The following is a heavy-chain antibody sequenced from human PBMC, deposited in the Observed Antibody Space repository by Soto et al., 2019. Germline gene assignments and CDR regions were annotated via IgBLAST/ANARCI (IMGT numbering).Heavy chain of an antibody. D-gene: IGHD2-2*01. Sequence: ASVKVSCKASGYTFTSYGISWVRQAPGQGLEWMGWISAYNGNTNYAQKLQGRVTMTTDTSTSTAYMELKSLRSDDTAVYYCARGYCSSTSCYFSRFDPWGQGTLVTVSS. V-gene: IGHV1-18*01. CDR3: ARGYCSSTSCYFSRFDP. J-gene: IGHJ5*02. CDR1: GYTFTSYG. CDR2: ISAYNGNT.